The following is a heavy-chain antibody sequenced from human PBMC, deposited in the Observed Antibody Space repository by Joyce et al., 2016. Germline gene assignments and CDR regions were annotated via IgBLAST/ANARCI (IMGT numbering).Heavy chain of an antibody. Sequence: VLLVESGGGLVKPGGSLRLSCAASGFTFSNTCMTGVRQAQGKGLEWVGRIKSKTDGGTTDYAEPVKGRFTISRDDSKKTLYLQMHGLKTEDTAVYYCSTNTVLGDAFDIWGQGTMVSVSS. J-gene: IGHJ3*02. V-gene: IGHV3-15*01. D-gene: IGHD4-17*01. CDR3: STNTVLGDAFDI. CDR1: GFTFSNTC. CDR2: IKSKTDGGTT.